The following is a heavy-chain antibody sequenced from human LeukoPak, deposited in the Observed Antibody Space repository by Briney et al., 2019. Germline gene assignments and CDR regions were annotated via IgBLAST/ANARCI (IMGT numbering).Heavy chain of an antibody. J-gene: IGHJ1*01. V-gene: IGHV3-30*04. CDR3: ARDGSYCSGGSCYTGVYFQH. Sequence: GGSLRLSCAASEFTFSTHSMHWVRQAPGKGLEWVTLISYDGSGKLYADSVKGRFTISRDNSKNTLFLQMSSLRDEDTAIYYCARDGSYCSGGSCYTGVYFQHWGQGTLVTVSS. D-gene: IGHD2-15*01. CDR1: EFTFSTHS. CDR2: ISYDGSGK.